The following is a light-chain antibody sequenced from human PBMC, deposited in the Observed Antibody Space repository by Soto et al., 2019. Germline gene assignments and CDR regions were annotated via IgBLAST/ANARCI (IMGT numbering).Light chain of an antibody. CDR3: QQCGSSPWT. CDR1: QTISSNF. Sequence: EIVLTQSPGTLSLSPGEEATLACRASQTISSNFLAWYQQKPGQAPRLLIYGVSIRATGIPDRFSGSGSWTDFNLTSSRLEPEDFAVYYCQQCGSSPWTFGQGTTVEIK. V-gene: IGKV3-20*01. CDR2: GVS. J-gene: IGKJ1*01.